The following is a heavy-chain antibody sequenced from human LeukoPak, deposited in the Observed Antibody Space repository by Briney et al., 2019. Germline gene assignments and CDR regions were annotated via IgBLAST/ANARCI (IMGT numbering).Heavy chain of an antibody. CDR3: AKDLSGSYFDY. D-gene: IGHD1-26*01. CDR1: GFTFSNYA. CDR2: ISYDGSNK. V-gene: IGHV3-30*18. J-gene: IGHJ4*02. Sequence: GGSLRLSCAASGFTFSNYAMSWVRQAPGKGLEWVTIISYDGSNKYYADSVKGRFTISRDNSKNTLYLQMNSLRAEDTAVYYCAKDLSGSYFDYWGQGTLVTVSS.